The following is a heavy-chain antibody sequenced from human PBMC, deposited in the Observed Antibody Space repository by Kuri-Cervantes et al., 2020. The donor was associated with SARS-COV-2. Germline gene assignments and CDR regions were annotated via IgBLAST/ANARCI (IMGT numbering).Heavy chain of an antibody. D-gene: IGHD5-12*01. CDR3: AKDLGGYDRGAFDI. CDR1: GFTFSSYW. V-gene: IGHV3-7*01. Sequence: GGSLRLSCAASGFTFSSYWMSWVRQAPGKGLEWVANIKQDGSEKYYVDSVKGRFTISRDNAKNSLYLQMNSLRAEDTAVYYCAKDLGGYDRGAFDIWGQGTMVTVSS. J-gene: IGHJ3*02. CDR2: IKQDGSEK.